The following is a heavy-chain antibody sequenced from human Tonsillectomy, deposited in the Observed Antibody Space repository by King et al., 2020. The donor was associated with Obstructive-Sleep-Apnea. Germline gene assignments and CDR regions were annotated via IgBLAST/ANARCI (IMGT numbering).Heavy chain of an antibody. CDR1: GFTFGDYA. J-gene: IGHJ4*02. CDR3: TRVGVFEQLVFDY. CDR2: IRSKAYGGTT. V-gene: IGHV3-49*03. Sequence: QLVQSGGGLVQPGRSLRLSCTASGFTFGDYAMSWFRQAPGKGLEWVGFIRSKAYGGTTEYAASVKGRFTISRDDSKSIAYLQMNSLKTEDTAVYYCTRVGVFEQLVFDYWGQGTLVTVSS. D-gene: IGHD6-6*01.